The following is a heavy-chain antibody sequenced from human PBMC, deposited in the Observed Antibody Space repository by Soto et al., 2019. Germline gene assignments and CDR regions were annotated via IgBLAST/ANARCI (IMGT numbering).Heavy chain of an antibody. Sequence: EVQLLESGGGLVQPGGSLRLSCVASGFTFSSFAMSWVRQAPGKGLEWVSLLSGSGDNTYYADSVKGRFTISRDNSKSTLYLQMNSLISEDTAIYYCAKDISPGQGYRIFDYWGQGTQVTVSS. CDR2: LSGSGDNT. CDR1: GFTFSSFA. CDR3: AKDISPGQGYRIFDY. D-gene: IGHD5-18*01. V-gene: IGHV3-23*01. J-gene: IGHJ4*02.